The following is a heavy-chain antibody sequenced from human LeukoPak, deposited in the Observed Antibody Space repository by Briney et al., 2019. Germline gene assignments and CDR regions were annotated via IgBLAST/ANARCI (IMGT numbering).Heavy chain of an antibody. V-gene: IGHV3-23*01. Sequence: GGSLRLSCAASGFTFSSYWMNWARQAPGKGLEWVSAISGSGGSTYYADSVKGRFTISRDNSKNTLYLQMNSLRAEDAAVYYCAKSGTHYYGDHFDYWGQGTLVTVSS. CDR2: ISGSGGST. J-gene: IGHJ4*02. CDR3: AKSGTHYYGDHFDY. D-gene: IGHD4-17*01. CDR1: GFTFSSYW.